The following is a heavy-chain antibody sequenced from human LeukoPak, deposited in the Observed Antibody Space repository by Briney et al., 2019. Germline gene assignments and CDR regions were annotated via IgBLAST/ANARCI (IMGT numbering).Heavy chain of an antibody. D-gene: IGHD5-18*01. CDR3: ARDISGDTANDY. Sequence: GGSLRLSCAASGFTFSSYAMHWVRQAPGKGLEWVAVISYDGSNKYYADSVKGRFTISRDNSKNTLYLQMNSLRAEDTAVYYCARDISGDTANDYWGQGTLVTVSS. V-gene: IGHV3-30-3*01. CDR1: GFTFSSYA. J-gene: IGHJ4*02. CDR2: ISYDGSNK.